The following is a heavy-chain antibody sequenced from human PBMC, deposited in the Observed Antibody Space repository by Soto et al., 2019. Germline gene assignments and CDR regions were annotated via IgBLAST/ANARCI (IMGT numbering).Heavy chain of an antibody. V-gene: IGHV3-23*01. CDR1: GFTFSRYA. CDR3: AKRADGLYFDY. J-gene: IGHJ4*02. Sequence: EVQLLESGGGLVQPGGSLRLSCAASGFTFSRYAMNWVRQAPGKGLEWVSVISGSGDSTYYADSVKGRFTISRDNSKHTLYLQMNSLRAEDTAVYYCAKRADGLYFDYWGQGTLVTVSS. CDR2: ISGSGDST.